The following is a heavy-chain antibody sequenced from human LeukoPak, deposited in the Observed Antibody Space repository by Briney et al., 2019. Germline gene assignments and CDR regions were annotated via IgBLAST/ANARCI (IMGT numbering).Heavy chain of an antibody. CDR3: ARGNVGVGYCSSTSCYDWFDP. CDR1: GYTFTGYY. V-gene: IGHV1-2*02. CDR2: INPNSGGT. J-gene: IGHJ5*02. D-gene: IGHD2-2*01. Sequence: GASVKVSCKASGYTFTGYYMHWVRQAPGQGLEWMGWINPNSGGTNYAQKFQGRVTMTRDTSISTAYMELSRLRSDDTAVYCCARGNVGVGYCSSTSCYDWFDPWGQGTLVTVSS.